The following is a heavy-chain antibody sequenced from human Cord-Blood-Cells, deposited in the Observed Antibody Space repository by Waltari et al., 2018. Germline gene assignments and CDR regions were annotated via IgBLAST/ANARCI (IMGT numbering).Heavy chain of an antibody. Sequence: QVQLQQWGAGLLKPSETLSLTCAVYGGPFSGYHWGWIRQPPGKGLEWIGEINHSGSTNYNPSLKSRVTISVDTSKNQFSLKLSSVTAADTAVYYCARGGGSYYNWFDPWGQGTLVTVSS. J-gene: IGHJ5*02. CDR1: GGPFSGYH. D-gene: IGHD1-26*01. CDR2: INHSGST. V-gene: IGHV4-34*01. CDR3: ARGGGSYYNWFDP.